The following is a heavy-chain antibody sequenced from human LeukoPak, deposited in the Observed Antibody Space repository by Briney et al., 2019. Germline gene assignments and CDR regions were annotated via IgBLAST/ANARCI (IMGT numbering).Heavy chain of an antibody. V-gene: IGHV1-2*02. Sequence: ASVKVTCKASGYTFTGYYMHWVRQAPGQGLEWMGWINPNSGGTNYAQKFQGRVTMTRDTSISTAYMELSRLRSDDTAVYYCASSPGYCSGGSCYRYYYMDVWGKGTTVTISS. D-gene: IGHD2-15*01. J-gene: IGHJ6*03. CDR2: INPNSGGT. CDR3: ASSPGYCSGGSCYRYYYMDV. CDR1: GYTFTGYY.